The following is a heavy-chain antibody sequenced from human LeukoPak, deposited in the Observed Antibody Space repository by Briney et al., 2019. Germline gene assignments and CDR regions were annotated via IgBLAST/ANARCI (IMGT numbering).Heavy chain of an antibody. V-gene: IGHV3-48*04. CDR1: GFTFSTHD. J-gene: IGHJ3*02. CDR3: AKDSPYYYDSSGCSGNRGAFDT. Sequence: GGSLRLSCAASGFTFSTHDLNWVRQAPGKGLEWVSFISSRSSTIYYADSVKGRFTISRDNAKNSLYLQMNSLRAEDTAVYYCAKDSPYYYDSSGCSGNRGAFDTWGQGTMVTVSS. D-gene: IGHD3-22*01. CDR2: ISSRSSTI.